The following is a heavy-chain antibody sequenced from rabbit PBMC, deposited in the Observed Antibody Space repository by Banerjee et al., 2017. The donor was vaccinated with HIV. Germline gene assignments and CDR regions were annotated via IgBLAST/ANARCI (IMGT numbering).Heavy chain of an antibody. CDR3: ARDLAGVIGWNFDL. CDR1: GFDFSNYYM. CDR2: INSNTGNT. J-gene: IGHJ4*01. V-gene: IGHV1S45*01. Sequence: QEQLVESGGGLVQPGGSLTLSCKASGFDFSNYYMTWVRQAPGKGLEWIACINSNTGNTVYASWAKGPFTISKTSSTTVTLQMTSLTAADTATYFCARDLAGVIGWNFDLWGPGTLVTVS. D-gene: IGHD4-1*01.